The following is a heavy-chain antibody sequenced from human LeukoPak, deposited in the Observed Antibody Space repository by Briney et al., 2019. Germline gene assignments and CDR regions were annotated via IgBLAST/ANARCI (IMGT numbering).Heavy chain of an antibody. J-gene: IGHJ4*02. Sequence: ASVKVSCKASGYTFTSYGISWVRQAPGQGLEWMGWISAYNGNTNYSQKFQGRVTITRDTSASTAYMELSSLRSEDTAVYYCARGDTYYYDSSGYPLDYWGQGTLVTVSS. V-gene: IGHV1-18*01. CDR2: ISAYNGNT. CDR3: ARGDTYYYDSSGYPLDY. CDR1: GYTFTSYG. D-gene: IGHD3-22*01.